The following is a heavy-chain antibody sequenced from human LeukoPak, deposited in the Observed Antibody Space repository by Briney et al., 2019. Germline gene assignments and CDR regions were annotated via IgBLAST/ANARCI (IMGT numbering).Heavy chain of an antibody. D-gene: IGHD3-3*01. CDR3: ARVRGYDFWSGYLYYYYYMDV. J-gene: IGHJ6*03. CDR2: ISSSSSHI. Sequence: GGSLRLSCVASGFTFSSYSMNWVRQAPGKGLEWVSSISSSSSHIYYADSVKGRFTISRDNAKTSLYLQMNSLRAEDTAVYYCARVRGYDFWSGYLYYYYYMDVWGKGTTVTVSS. CDR1: GFTFSSYS. V-gene: IGHV3-21*01.